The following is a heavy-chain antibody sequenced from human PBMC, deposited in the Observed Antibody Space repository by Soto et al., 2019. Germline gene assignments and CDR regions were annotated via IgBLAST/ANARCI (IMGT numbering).Heavy chain of an antibody. Sequence: PSETLSLTCAVYGRSFSGYYSSCIRQPPGKGLEWIGEINHSGSTNYNPSLKSRVTISVDTSKNQFSLKLSSVTAADTAVYYCARVRLQLWLRNIPSHNWFDPWGQGTLVTVSS. CDR3: ARVRLQLWLRNIPSHNWFDP. D-gene: IGHD5-18*01. CDR2: INHSGST. J-gene: IGHJ5*02. V-gene: IGHV4-34*01. CDR1: GRSFSGYY.